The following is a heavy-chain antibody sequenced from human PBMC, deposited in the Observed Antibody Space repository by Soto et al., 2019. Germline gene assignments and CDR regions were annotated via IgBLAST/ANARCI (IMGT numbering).Heavy chain of an antibody. V-gene: IGHV1-69*01. CDR2: LIPIFGTA. D-gene: IGHD3-3*01. J-gene: IGHJ6*02. Sequence: QVQLVQSGAEVKKPGSSVKVSCKASGGTFSSYAISWVRQAPGQGLEWMGGLIPIFGTANYAQKFQGRVTITADESTSTAYMELSSLRSEDTAVYYCARGRITIFGVVIAPSPYYGMDVWGQGTTVTVSS. CDR1: GGTFSSYA. CDR3: ARGRITIFGVVIAPSPYYGMDV.